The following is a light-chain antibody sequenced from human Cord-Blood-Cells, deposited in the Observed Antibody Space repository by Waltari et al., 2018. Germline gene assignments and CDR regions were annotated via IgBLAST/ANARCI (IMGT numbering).Light chain of an antibody. J-gene: IGLJ1*01. V-gene: IGLV2-8*01. Sequence: QSALTQPPSASGSHGQSVTISCTGTSSDVGGYNYVSWYQQHPGKAPKLMIYEVSKRPSGVPDRFSGSKSGNTASLTGSGLQAEDEADYYCSSYAGSNNFVFGTGTKVTVL. CDR2: EVS. CDR3: SSYAGSNNFV. CDR1: SSDVGGYNY.